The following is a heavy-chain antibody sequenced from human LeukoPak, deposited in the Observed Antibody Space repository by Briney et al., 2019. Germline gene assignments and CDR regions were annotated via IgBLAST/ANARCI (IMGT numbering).Heavy chain of an antibody. V-gene: IGHV3-30*18. J-gene: IGHJ6*02. Sequence: GGSLRLSCAASGFTFSSYGMHWVRQARGKGLGWVAVMSYDGSNKYYADSVKGRFSIYRDNSKNTLYLQMNRLRAEETAVYYCAKDRAVASIYYYNDMDVWGQGTTVTVSS. D-gene: IGHD3-3*02. CDR1: GFTFSSYG. CDR2: MSYDGSNK. CDR3: AKDRAVASIYYYNDMDV.